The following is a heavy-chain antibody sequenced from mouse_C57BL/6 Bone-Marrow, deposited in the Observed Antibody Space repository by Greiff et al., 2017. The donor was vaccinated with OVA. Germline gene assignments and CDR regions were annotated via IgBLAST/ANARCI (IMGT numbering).Heavy chain of an antibody. J-gene: IGHJ4*01. CDR1: GYTFTSYW. CDR2: IDPSDSYT. CDR3: ASLIPRAMDY. V-gene: IGHV1-50*01. D-gene: IGHD5-1-1*01. Sequence: QVQLQQPGAELVKPGASVKLSCKASGYTFTSYWMQWVKQRPGQGLEWIGEIDPSDSYTNYNQKFKGKATLTVDTSSSTAYMQLSSLTSEDSAVYSCASLIPRAMDYWGQGTSVTVSS.